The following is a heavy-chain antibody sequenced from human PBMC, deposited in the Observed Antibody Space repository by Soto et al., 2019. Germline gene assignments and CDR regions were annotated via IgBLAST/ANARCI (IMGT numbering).Heavy chain of an antibody. V-gene: IGHV1-2*02. J-gene: IGHJ6*02. Sequence: QVQLVQSGAEVKKPGASVKVSCKASGYTFTGYYMHWVRQAPGQGLEWMGWINPNSGGTNYAQKCQGRVTMTRDTSISTAYMELSRLRSDDTAVYYCARGIVATDGDYYYGMDVWGQGTTVTVSS. D-gene: IGHD5-12*01. CDR3: ARGIVATDGDYYYGMDV. CDR1: GYTFTGYY. CDR2: INPNSGGT.